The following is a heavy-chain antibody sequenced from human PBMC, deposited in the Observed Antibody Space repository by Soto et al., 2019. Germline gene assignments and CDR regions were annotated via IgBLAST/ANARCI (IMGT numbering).Heavy chain of an antibody. V-gene: IGHV3-15*01. CDR2: IKSKADGETK. CDR3: CVVKRLDKYSTSGYWFDH. D-gene: IGHD2-15*01. J-gene: IGHJ5*02. Sequence: PGGSLRLSCAASGFTFSHAWMSWVRQAPGKGLEWVGRIKSKADGETKDYGAPVRGRFTISRDDAKDTLYLQMNSLRIEDTAVYYCCVVKRLDKYSTSGYWFDHWGSGTLVTVSS. CDR1: GFTFSHAW.